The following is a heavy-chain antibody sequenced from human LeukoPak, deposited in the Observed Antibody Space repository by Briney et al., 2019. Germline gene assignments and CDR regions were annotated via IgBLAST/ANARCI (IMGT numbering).Heavy chain of an antibody. D-gene: IGHD2-2*01. CDR1: GYTFTSYY. CDR3: ARRYCSSTSCYTGWFDP. V-gene: IGHV1-46*01. J-gene: IGHJ5*02. CDR2: INPSGGST. Sequence: ASVKVSCKASGYTFTSYYMHWVRQAPGQGLEWMGIINPSGGSTSYAQKFQGRVTMTRDMSTSTVYMELSSPRSEDTAVYYCARRYCSSTSCYTGWFDPWGQGTLVTVSS.